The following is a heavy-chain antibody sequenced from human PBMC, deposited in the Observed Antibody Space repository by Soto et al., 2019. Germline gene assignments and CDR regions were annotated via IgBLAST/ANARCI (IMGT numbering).Heavy chain of an antibody. Sequence: WGSLRLSCAASGFTFNINGMPWVRQAPDNGLECVALISYDGSNQYYADSVKGRFTISRDNSKNTLFLQMNSLRADDTAVYYCAKDQASGQGSFDSWGQGTLVTVSS. J-gene: IGHJ4*02. CDR1: GFTFNING. CDR2: ISYDGSNQ. CDR3: AKDQASGQGSFDS. V-gene: IGHV3-30*18.